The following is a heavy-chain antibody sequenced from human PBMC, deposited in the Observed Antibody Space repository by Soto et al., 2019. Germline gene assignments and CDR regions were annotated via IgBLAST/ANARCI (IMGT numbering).Heavy chain of an antibody. CDR2: IYYSGST. Sequence: ASETLSLTCTVSGGSISSYYWSWIRQPPGKGLEWIGYIYYSGSTNYNPSLKSRVTISVDTSKNQFSLKLSSVTAADTAVYYCAGAMTIGANWFDPWGQGTLVTVSS. D-gene: IGHD3-10*01. CDR1: GGSISSYY. V-gene: IGHV4-59*01. J-gene: IGHJ5*02. CDR3: AGAMTIGANWFDP.